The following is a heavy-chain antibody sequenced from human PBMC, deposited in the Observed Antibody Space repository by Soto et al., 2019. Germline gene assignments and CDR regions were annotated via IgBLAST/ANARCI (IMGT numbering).Heavy chain of an antibody. J-gene: IGHJ4*02. CDR2: ISNDGRGK. CDR1: GFTFTSYD. V-gene: IGHV3-30*04. CDR3: ARDQCFGGGRSCYYFDF. Sequence: QVQLVESGEGVVQPGRSLRLSCAASGFTFTSYDINWVRQAPGKGLEWVAVISNDGRGKYYADSVKGRFTISRDNSKNTMYLRINSLRSDDTAVYYCARDQCFGGGRSCYYFDFWGQGTLVTVSS. D-gene: IGHD2-15*01.